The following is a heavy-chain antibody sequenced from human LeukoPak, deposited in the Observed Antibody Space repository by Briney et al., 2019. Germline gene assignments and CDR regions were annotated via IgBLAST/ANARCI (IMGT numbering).Heavy chain of an antibody. CDR2: IYYSGSP. V-gene: IGHV4-59*12. Sequence: ASETLSLTCTVSGGSISSYYWSWIRQPPGKGLEWIGYIYYSGSPNYNPSLKSRVTISVDTSKNQFSLKLRSVTAADTAVYYCARPSVDILTGYYGLWGQGTLVTVSS. CDR1: GGSISSYY. CDR3: ARPSVDILTGYYGL. D-gene: IGHD3-9*01. J-gene: IGHJ4*02.